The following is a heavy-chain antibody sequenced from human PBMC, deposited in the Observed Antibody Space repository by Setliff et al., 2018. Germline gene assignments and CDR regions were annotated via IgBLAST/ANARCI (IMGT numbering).Heavy chain of an antibody. V-gene: IGHV4-39*02. CDR3: AGRDYSGGDS. CDR1: GDSISNTGYY. Sequence: PSETLSLTCIVAGDSISNTGYYWGWIRQPPGKGLERIGRIYNSGTTNYNTSLKSRVTIPADTSNNSFSLNLFSVTAADTAVYYCAGRDYSGGDSWGHGTLVTVSS. CDR2: IYNSGTT. D-gene: IGHD4-4*01. J-gene: IGHJ5*01.